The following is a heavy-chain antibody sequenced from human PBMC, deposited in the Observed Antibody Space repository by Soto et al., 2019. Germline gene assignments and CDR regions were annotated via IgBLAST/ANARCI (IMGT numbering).Heavy chain of an antibody. CDR3: AKDTYSAAGTLVDY. CDR1: GFTFSSYA. D-gene: IGHD6-13*01. V-gene: IGHV3-23*01. Sequence: GGSLRLSCAASGFTFSSYAMSWVRQAPGKGLEWVSAISGSGGSTYYADSVKGRFTISRDNSKNTLYLQMNSLRAEDTVVYYCAKDTYSAAGTLVDYWGQGTLVTVSS. J-gene: IGHJ4*02. CDR2: ISGSGGST.